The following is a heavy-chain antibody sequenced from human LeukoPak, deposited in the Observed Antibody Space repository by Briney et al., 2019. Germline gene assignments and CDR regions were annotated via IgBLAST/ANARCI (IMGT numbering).Heavy chain of an antibody. Sequence: ASVKVSCTASGYTFTGYYMHWVRQAPGQGLEWTGWINPNSGGTNYAQKFQGWVTMTRDTSISTAYMELSRLRSDDTAVYYCARDGVGDAFDIWGQGTMVTVSS. CDR1: GYTFTGYY. J-gene: IGHJ3*02. CDR2: INPNSGGT. CDR3: ARDGVGDAFDI. V-gene: IGHV1-2*04. D-gene: IGHD3-10*01.